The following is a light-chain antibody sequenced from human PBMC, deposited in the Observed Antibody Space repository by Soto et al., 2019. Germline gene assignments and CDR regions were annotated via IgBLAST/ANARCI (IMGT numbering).Light chain of an antibody. CDR3: SSYSSSTTLLYV. CDR2: DVS. V-gene: IGLV2-14*01. J-gene: IGLJ1*01. Sequence: QSALTQPASVSGSPGQSITISCTGTRSDAGYYNFVSWYQQHPGKAPKPMIYDVSNRPSGVSNRFSGSKSGNTACLTISGLQTEDEAHYYCSSYSSSTTLLYVFGTGTKVTVL. CDR1: RSDAGYYNF.